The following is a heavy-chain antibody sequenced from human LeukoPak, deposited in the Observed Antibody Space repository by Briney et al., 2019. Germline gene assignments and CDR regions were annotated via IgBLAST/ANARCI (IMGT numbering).Heavy chain of an antibody. D-gene: IGHD3-3*01. V-gene: IGHV3-53*01. J-gene: IGHJ6*03. CDR2: IYSGGST. CDR3: ARVDNGARYDFWSGYSGYYYYMDV. CDR1: GFTVSSNY. Sequence: PGGSLRLSCAASGFTVSSNYMSWVRQAPRKGLEWVSVIYSGGSTYYADSVKSRFTISRDNSKNTLYLQMNSLRAEDTAVYYCARVDNGARYDFWSGYSGYYYYMDVWGKGTTVTVSS.